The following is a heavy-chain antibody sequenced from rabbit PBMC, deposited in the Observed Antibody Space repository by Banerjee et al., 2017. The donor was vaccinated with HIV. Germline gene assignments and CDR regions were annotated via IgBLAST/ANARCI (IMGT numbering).Heavy chain of an antibody. V-gene: IGHV1S45*01. CDR3: ARWSTSTYSLNL. D-gene: IGHD8-1*01. Sequence: QEQLVESGGDLVKPEGSLTLTCTASGFSFSSSYWICWVRQAPGKGLEWIACIYAGSSGTTYYASWAKGRFTISKTSSTTVTLQMTSLTAADTATYFCARWSTSTYSLNLWGPGTLVTVS. CDR1: GFSFSSSYW. J-gene: IGHJ4*01. CDR2: IYAGSSGTT.